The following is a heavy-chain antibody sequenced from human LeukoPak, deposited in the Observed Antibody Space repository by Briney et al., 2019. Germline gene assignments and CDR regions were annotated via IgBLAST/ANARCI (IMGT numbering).Heavy chain of an antibody. D-gene: IGHD3-9*01. CDR1: GFTFSSYA. CDR2: ISGSGGST. Sequence: PGGSLRLSCAASGFTFSSYAMSWVRQAPGKGLERVSAISGSGGSTYYADSVKGRFTISRDNSKNTLYLQMNSLRAEDTAVYYCATRPISFDILTGYPNWFDPWGQGTLVTVSS. J-gene: IGHJ5*02. V-gene: IGHV3-23*01. CDR3: ATRPISFDILTGYPNWFDP.